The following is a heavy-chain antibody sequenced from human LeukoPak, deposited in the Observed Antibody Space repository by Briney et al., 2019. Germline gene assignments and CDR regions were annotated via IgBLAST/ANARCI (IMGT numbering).Heavy chain of an antibody. Sequence: ASVKVSCKTSGDTFTNYDINWVRQATGQGLEWMGWISAYNGNTNYAQKLQGRVTMTTDTSTSTAYMELRSLRSDDTAVYYCARVLLAYSSGWSGGNGYWGQGTLVTVSS. V-gene: IGHV1-18*01. CDR2: ISAYNGNT. CDR1: GDTFTNYD. J-gene: IGHJ4*02. D-gene: IGHD6-19*01. CDR3: ARVLLAYSSGWSGGNGY.